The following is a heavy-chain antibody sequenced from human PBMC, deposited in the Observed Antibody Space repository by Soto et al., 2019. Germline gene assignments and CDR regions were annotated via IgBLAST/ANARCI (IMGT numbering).Heavy chain of an antibody. CDR2: INHSGTT. CDR3: ARADRTLVTSYGLDV. D-gene: IGHD2-21*02. J-gene: IGHJ6*02. Sequence: SETLSLTCAVSGGSFSGFYWTWNRQPPGEGLEWIGEINHSGTTNFNPSLRSRLTISLDSSKKHFSLKLTSMTAADAAVYYCARADRTLVTSYGLDVWGQGTTVTVSS. CDR1: GGSFSGFY. V-gene: IGHV4-34*01.